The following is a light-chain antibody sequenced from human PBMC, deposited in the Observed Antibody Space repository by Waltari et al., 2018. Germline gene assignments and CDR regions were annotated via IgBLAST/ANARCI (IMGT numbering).Light chain of an antibody. J-gene: IGLJ2*01. CDR1: SSDVGCYNY. CDR2: DVS. CDR3: SSYTSSSHVV. V-gene: IGLV2-14*01. Sequence: QSALTQPASVSGSPGQSFTISCTGTSSDVGCYNYVSWYQQHPGKAPKLMIYDVSNRPSGVSNRFSGSKSGNTASLTISGLQAEDEADYYCSSYTSSSHVVFGGGTKLTVL.